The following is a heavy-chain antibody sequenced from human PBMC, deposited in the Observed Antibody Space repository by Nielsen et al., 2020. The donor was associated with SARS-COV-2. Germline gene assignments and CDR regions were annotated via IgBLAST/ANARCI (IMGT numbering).Heavy chain of an antibody. CDR1: EFTFSPYV. CDR2: ISPGSNTI. V-gene: IGHV3-48*02. CDR3: ARAIRSPTWYYYMDV. D-gene: IGHD2/OR15-2a*01. Sequence: GGSLRLSCAASEFTFSPYVMNWVRQAPGKGLEWAANISPGSNTIYYADAVRGRFTISRDNAKNSLSLQMNSLRDEDTAVYYCARAIRSPTWYYYMDVWGKGTTVTVSS. J-gene: IGHJ6*03.